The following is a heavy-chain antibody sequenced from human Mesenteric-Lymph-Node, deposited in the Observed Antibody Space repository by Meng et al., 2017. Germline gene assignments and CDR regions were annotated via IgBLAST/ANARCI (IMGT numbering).Heavy chain of an antibody. J-gene: IGHJ3*02. D-gene: IGHD3-22*01. Sequence: QVRLVQSGAEVKKPGASVKVSCKASGYTFTGYYMHWVRQAPGQGLEWMGIINPSGGSTSYAQKFQGRVTMTRDTSTSTVYMELSSLRSEDTAVYYCASPVANYYDSSGHLHIWGQGTMVTVSS. CDR3: ASPVANYYDSSGHLHI. CDR2: INPSGGST. V-gene: IGHV1-46*01. CDR1: GYTFTGYY.